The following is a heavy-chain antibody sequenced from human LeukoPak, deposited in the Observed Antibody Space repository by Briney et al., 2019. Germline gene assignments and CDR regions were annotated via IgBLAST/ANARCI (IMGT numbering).Heavy chain of an antibody. CDR1: GGSISSSSYY. CDR2: IYYSGST. J-gene: IGHJ4*02. Sequence: PSETLSLTCTVSGGSISSSSYYWGWIRQPPGKGLEWIGSIYYSGSTYYNPSLKSRVTISVDTSKNQFSLKLSSVTAADTAVYYCASRAGTRKDYWGQGTLVTVSS. CDR3: ASRAGTRKDY. D-gene: IGHD6-19*01. V-gene: IGHV4-39*01.